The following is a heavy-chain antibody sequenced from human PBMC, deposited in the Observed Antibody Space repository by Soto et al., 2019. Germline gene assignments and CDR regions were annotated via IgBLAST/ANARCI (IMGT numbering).Heavy chain of an antibody. CDR2: ISPKSGTM. V-gene: IGHV1-2*02. D-gene: IGHD6-19*01. CDR1: GYSLIDYY. CDR3: ARPPGYIRDWYYFDS. J-gene: IGHJ4*02. Sequence: GASVKVSCKASGYSLIDYYTHWVRQAPGQGLEWLGRISPKSGTMNYAQKFQGRVTLTWDASLNTAYMELSSLRSDDTALYYCARPPGYIRDWYYFDSWAREPWSPSPQ.